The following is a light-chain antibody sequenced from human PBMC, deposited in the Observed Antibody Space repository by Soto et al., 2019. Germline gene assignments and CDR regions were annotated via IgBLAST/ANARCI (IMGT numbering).Light chain of an antibody. V-gene: IGLV2-14*01. CDR1: SSDVGDYNY. CDR2: EGS. CDR3: SSYTRTNRGV. Sequence: QSVLTQPASVSGSPGQAITISCTGTSSDVGDYNYVSWYQQHPGKVPKTLISEGSNRTSGVSNRFSGSKSGNTASLTISGLQAEDEAEYYCSSYTRTNRGVFGTGTKVTVL. J-gene: IGLJ1*01.